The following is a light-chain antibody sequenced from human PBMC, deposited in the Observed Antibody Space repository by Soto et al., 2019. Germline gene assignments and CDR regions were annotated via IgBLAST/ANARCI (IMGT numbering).Light chain of an antibody. CDR2: DAS. Sequence: EIVLTQSPGTLSLSPGESATLSCRASQSVTSTHLAWHQQRPGQAPRLLNYDASRRDTGIPDRFSGSGSGADFTLTISGLEPADFAVYFCHQYGTSPQTFGQGTKVDIK. V-gene: IGKV3-20*01. CDR3: HQYGTSPQT. J-gene: IGKJ1*01. CDR1: QSVTSTH.